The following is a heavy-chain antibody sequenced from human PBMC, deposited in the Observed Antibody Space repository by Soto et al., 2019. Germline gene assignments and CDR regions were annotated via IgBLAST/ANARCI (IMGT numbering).Heavy chain of an antibody. CDR1: GDSVSSNSAA. V-gene: IGHV6-1*01. CDR3: ARVGIPGGGYYYGMDV. Sequence: SQTLSLTCAISGDSVSSNSAAWNWIRQSPSRGLEWLGRTYYRSKWYNDYAVSVRSRITINPDTSKNQFSLQLNSVTPEDTAVYYCARVGIPGGGYYYGMDVWGQGTTVTVSS. J-gene: IGHJ6*02. CDR2: TYYRSKWYN. D-gene: IGHD2-8*02.